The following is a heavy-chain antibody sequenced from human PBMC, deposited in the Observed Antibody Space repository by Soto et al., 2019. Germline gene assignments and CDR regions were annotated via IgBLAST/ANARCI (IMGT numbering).Heavy chain of an antibody. CDR1: GFSFSISP. CDR3: ARDPKTSGGQHWAFNYFDS. J-gene: IGHJ4*02. Sequence: GGSLRLSCAASGFSFSISPMHWVRQAPGKGPEWVALISYDGTNKFYADSVKGRFTISGDNSKSTLYLQVDSLRPEDAAVYYCARDPKTSGGQHWAFNYFDSWGQGTLVTVSS. CDR2: ISYDGTNK. D-gene: IGHD7-27*01. V-gene: IGHV3-30-3*01.